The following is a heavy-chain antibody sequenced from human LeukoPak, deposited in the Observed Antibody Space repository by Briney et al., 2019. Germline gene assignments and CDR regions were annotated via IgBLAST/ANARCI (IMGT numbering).Heavy chain of an antibody. CDR1: GGSFCGYY. D-gene: IGHD3-9*01. CDR3: ARDYYDILTGYYSFDY. CDR2: INHSGST. V-gene: IGHV4-34*01. Sequence: PSETLPLTCAVYGGSFCGYYWSWIRQPPGKGMEWIGEINHSGSTNYSPSLKSRVTISVDTSKNQFSLKLSSVTAADTAVYYCARDYYDILTGYYSFDYWGQGTLVTVSS. J-gene: IGHJ4*02.